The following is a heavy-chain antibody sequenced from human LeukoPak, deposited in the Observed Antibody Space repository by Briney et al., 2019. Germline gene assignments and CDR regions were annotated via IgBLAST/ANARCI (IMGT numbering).Heavy chain of an antibody. CDR1: GFTFSSYG. J-gene: IGHJ4*02. D-gene: IGHD3-22*01. V-gene: IGHV3-33*01. CDR2: IWYDGSNK. Sequence: PGGSLRLSCAASGFTFSSYGMHWVRQAPGKGLEWVAVIWYDGSNKYYADSVKGRFTISRDNSKNMLYLQMNSLRAEDTAVYYCARDPPYYDSSGPPFDYWGQGTLVTVSS. CDR3: ARDPPYYDSSGPPFDY.